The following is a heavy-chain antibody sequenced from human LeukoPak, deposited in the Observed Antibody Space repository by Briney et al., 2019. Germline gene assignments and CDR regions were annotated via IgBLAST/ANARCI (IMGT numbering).Heavy chain of an antibody. CDR1: GFTFTSYW. CDR3: AKGITMIVVVIEDYYFDY. D-gene: IGHD3-22*01. J-gene: IGHJ4*02. Sequence: PGGSLRLSCAASGFTFTSYWMSWVRQAPGKGLEWVSAISGSGGSTYYADSVKGRFTISRDNSKNTLYLQMNSLRAEDTAVYYCAKGITMIVVVIEDYYFDYWGQGTLVTVSS. V-gene: IGHV3-23*01. CDR2: ISGSGGST.